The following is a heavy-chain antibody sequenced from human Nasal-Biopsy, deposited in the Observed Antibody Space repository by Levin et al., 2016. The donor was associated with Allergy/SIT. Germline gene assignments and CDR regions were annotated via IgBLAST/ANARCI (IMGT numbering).Heavy chain of an antibody. CDR2: ISSSSTFI. CDR1: GFTFSNYR. V-gene: IGHV3-21*01. CDR3: ARDGSYGGTSGSFDC. Sequence: GESLKISCAASGFTFSNYRMSWVRQAPGKGLQWVSSISSSSTFIYYADSVKGRFTVSRDNDKTSVHLQMNSLTAEDTAVYYCARDGSYGGTSGSFDCWGQGTLVTVSS. J-gene: IGHJ4*02. D-gene: IGHD4-23*01.